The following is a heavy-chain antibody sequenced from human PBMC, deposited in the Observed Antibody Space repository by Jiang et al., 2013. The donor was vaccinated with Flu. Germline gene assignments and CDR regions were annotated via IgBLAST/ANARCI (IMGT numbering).Heavy chain of an antibody. V-gene: IGHV5-51*01. CDR3: ARRRYGSGRLSNWFDP. J-gene: IGHJ5*02. Sequence: KGLEWMGIIYPGDSDTRYSPSFQGQVTISADKSISTAYLQWSSLKASDTAMYYCARRRYGSGRLSNWFDPWGQGTLVTVSS. D-gene: IGHD3-10*01. CDR2: IYPGDSDT.